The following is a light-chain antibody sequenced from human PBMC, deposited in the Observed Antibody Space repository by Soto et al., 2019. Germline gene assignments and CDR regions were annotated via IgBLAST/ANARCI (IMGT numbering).Light chain of an antibody. V-gene: IGKV3-15*01. CDR1: QSVTSN. CDR3: QQNNDWPLT. J-gene: IGKJ4*01. Sequence: EIVMTQSPATLSVSPGERATLSCRASQSVTSNLAWYQQKPGQAPRLLIYGASTRATGIPARFSGSGSGTEFTLTISSLQSEDSAVYCCQQNNDWPLTFGGGTKVEIK. CDR2: GAS.